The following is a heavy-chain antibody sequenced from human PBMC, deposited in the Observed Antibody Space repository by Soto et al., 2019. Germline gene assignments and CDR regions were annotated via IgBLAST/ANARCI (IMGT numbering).Heavy chain of an antibody. V-gene: IGHV3-53*04. D-gene: IGHD2-15*01. Sequence: PGGSLRLSCAASGFTVSSNSMSWVRQAPGRGLEWVSVIHSGGTTDYADSVKGRFTISRHNSKNTLYLQMTSLGAEDTAVYYCVRSSCSGTGCYSWGQGTLVTVSS. CDR2: IHSGGTT. CDR1: GFTVSSNS. CDR3: VRSSCSGTGCYS. J-gene: IGHJ4*02.